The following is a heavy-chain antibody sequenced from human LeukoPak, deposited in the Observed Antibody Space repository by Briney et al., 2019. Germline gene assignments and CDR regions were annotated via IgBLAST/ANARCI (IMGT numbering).Heavy chain of an antibody. Sequence: SETLSLTCTVSGVSISSSNSYWGWIRQPPGKGLEWIGSIYYSGSTYYNPSLKSRVTISVDTSKNQFSLKLSSVTAADTAVYYCARTWIQPTTGVYYMDVWGKGTTVTVSS. CDR3: ARTWIQPTTGVYYMDV. D-gene: IGHD5-18*01. CDR1: GVSISSSNSY. CDR2: IYYSGST. J-gene: IGHJ6*03. V-gene: IGHV4-39*07.